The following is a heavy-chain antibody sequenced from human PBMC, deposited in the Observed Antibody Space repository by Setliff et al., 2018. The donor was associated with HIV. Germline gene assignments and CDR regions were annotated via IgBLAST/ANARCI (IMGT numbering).Heavy chain of an antibody. D-gene: IGHD3-10*01. CDR3: ARAPTGGLVGYFHH. V-gene: IGHV4-31*03. CDR1: GGPISSGGYY. J-gene: IGHJ1*01. CDR2: IHSSGNT. Sequence: SETLSLTCNVSGGPISSGGYYWSWIRQPPGKGPEWIGYIHSSGNTFYTPSLKSRLTISLDTSKNQFSLKLNSVTAADTAVYYCARAPTGGLVGYFHHWGQGTLVTVSS.